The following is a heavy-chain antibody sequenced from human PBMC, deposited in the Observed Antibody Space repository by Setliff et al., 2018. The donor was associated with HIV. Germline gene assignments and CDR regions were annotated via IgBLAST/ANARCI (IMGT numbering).Heavy chain of an antibody. D-gene: IGHD3-22*01. CDR1: GGSISSGSYY. CDR3: ARSYYYDSSGYSSRYGFDP. V-gene: IGHV4-61*02. Sequence: APETLSLTCTVSGGSISSGSYYWNWIRQPAGKGLEWIGRIYTSGSTNYNPSLKSRVTISVDTSSNQFSLKLSSVTAADTAVYYCARSYYYDSSGYSSRYGFDPWGQGTLVTVSS. J-gene: IGHJ5*02. CDR2: IYTSGST.